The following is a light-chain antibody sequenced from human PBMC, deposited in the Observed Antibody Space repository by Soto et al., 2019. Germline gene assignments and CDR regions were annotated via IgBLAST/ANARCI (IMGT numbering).Light chain of an antibody. Sequence: EIVMTQSPATLSVSPGERATLSCRASQSVSSKLAWYQQKPGQAPRLLIYGASTRATGIPARFSGSGSGTEFTLTISSLQSEDFAVYYCQQYNNWPVAFSQGTKVEIK. J-gene: IGKJ1*01. CDR2: GAS. CDR3: QQYNNWPVA. V-gene: IGKV3-15*01. CDR1: QSVSSK.